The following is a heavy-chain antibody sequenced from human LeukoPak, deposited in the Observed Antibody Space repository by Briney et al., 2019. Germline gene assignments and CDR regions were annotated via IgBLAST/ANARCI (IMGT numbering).Heavy chain of an antibody. J-gene: IGHJ4*02. CDR3: ARRGAYNYGDLPAIDY. Sequence: ASVKVSCKASGFHFTKYGLGWVRPGPGKRPEWVGWINAANGNTKYSQKFQVRVTITRDTSASTAYLELSGLKSEDTAIYYCARRGAYNYGDLPAIDYWGQGTLVTVSS. CDR1: GFHFTKYG. V-gene: IGHV1-3*01. CDR2: INAANGNT. D-gene: IGHD5-24*01.